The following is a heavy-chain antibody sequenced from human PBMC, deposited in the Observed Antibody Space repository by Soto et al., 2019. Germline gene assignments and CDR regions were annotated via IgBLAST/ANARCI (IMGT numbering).Heavy chain of an antibody. Sequence: GGSLRLSCAASGFTFSSYAMHWVRQAPGKGLEWVAVISYDGSNKYYADSVKGRFTISRDNSKNTLYLQMNSLRAEDTAVYYCARVGYDSSGVWSVPNDYWGQGTLVTVSS. D-gene: IGHD3-22*01. V-gene: IGHV3-30-3*01. CDR2: ISYDGSNK. CDR3: ARVGYDSSGVWSVPNDY. CDR1: GFTFSSYA. J-gene: IGHJ4*02.